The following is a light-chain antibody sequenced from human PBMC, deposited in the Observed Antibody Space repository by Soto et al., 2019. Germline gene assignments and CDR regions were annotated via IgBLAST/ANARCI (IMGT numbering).Light chain of an antibody. CDR2: ELN. J-gene: IGLJ2*01. V-gene: IGLV2-8*01. CDR3: SSYAGSNSVI. CDR1: SSDVGGYKF. Sequence: QSVLTQPPSASGSPGQSVTISCTGTSSDVGGYKFVSWYQQHPGKAPKLIIYELNKRPSGVPDRFSGSKSGNTASLTVSGLQAEAEADYYCSSYAGSNSVIFGGGTKLTVL.